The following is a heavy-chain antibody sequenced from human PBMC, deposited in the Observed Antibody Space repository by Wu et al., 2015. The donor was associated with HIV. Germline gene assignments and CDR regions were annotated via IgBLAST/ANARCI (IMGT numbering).Heavy chain of an antibody. J-gene: IGHJ6*02. CDR1: GGTFSSYA. CDR3: ARVDGSGNVWGMDV. CDR2: IIPIFGTA. D-gene: IGHD3-10*01. V-gene: IGHV1-69*05. Sequence: QVQLVQSGAEVKKPGSSVKVSCKASGGTFSSYAISWVRQAPGQGLEWMGGIIPIFGTANYAQKFQGRVTITTDESTSTAYMELSSLRSEDTAVYYCARVDGSGNVWGMDVWGQGTTVTVSS.